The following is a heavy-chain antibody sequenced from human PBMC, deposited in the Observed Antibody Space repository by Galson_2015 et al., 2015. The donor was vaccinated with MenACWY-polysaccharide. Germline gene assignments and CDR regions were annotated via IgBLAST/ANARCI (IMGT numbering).Heavy chain of an antibody. J-gene: IGHJ4*02. Sequence: ETLSLTCTVSGGSISSYYWSWIRQPPGKGLEWIGYIYYSGSTNYNPSLKSRVTISVDTSKNQFSLKLSSVTAADTAVYYCARAHCSGGSCYENPPDYWGQGTLVTVSS. CDR2: IYYSGST. CDR1: GGSISSYY. CDR3: ARAHCSGGSCYENPPDY. V-gene: IGHV4-59*08. D-gene: IGHD2-15*01.